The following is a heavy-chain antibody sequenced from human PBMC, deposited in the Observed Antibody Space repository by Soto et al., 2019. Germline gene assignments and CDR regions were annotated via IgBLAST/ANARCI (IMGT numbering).Heavy chain of an antibody. V-gene: IGHV3-30-3*01. CDR2: ISYDGSNK. Sequence: PVGSLRLSCAASGFTFSSYAMHWVRQAPGKGLEWVAVISYDGSNKYYADSVKGRFTISRDNSKNTLYLQMNSLRAEDTAVYYCARGGWIQLGVFDYWGQGTLVTVSS. D-gene: IGHD5-18*01. CDR1: GFTFSSYA. CDR3: ARGGWIQLGVFDY. J-gene: IGHJ4*02.